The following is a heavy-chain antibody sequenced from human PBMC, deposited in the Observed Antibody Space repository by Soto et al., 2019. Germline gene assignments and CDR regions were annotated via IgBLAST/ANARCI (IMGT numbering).Heavy chain of an antibody. Sequence: NPSETLSLTCSVSGGTISGYYWTWIRQPAGKGLEWIGRIYSSGNTKYNPSLQNRVTMSLDTSNNQFSLRLTSVTAADTAVYYCARGQRFSDWFDPWGQGTLVTVSS. J-gene: IGHJ5*02. CDR1: GGTISGYY. V-gene: IGHV4-4*07. CDR3: ARGQRFSDWFDP. CDR2: IYSSGNT. D-gene: IGHD3-3*01.